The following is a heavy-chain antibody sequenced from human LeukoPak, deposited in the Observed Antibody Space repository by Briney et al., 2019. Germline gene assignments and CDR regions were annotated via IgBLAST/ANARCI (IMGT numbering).Heavy chain of an antibody. J-gene: IGHJ3*02. CDR1: GGSISSNY. V-gene: IGHV4-59*01. Sequence: PSETPSLTCTVSGGSISSNYWSWLRQPPGKGLEWLGYIYYSGSTNYNPSLKSRVTISVDTSKNQFSLKLSSVTAADTAVYYCARDPNTAMGPGAFDIWGQGTMVTVSS. CDR3: ARDPNTAMGPGAFDI. CDR2: IYYSGST. D-gene: IGHD5-18*01.